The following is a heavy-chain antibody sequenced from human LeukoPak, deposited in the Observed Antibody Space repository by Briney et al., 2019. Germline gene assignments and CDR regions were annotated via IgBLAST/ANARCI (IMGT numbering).Heavy chain of an antibody. CDR3: TSYYGSGPRDY. V-gene: IGHV3-73*01. CDR2: IRSKANSYAT. CDR1: GFTFSVSA. J-gene: IGHJ4*02. D-gene: IGHD3-10*01. Sequence: GGPLRLSCAASGFTFSVSAMHWVRQASGQGREWVGRIRSKANSYATAYAASVKGRFTISRDASKNTPYLQMNSLKTEDTAVYYCTSYYGSGPRDYWGQGTLVTVSS.